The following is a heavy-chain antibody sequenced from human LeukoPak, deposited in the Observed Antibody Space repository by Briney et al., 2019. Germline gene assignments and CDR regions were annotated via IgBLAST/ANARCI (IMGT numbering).Heavy chain of an antibody. CDR3: AKERVGYYDSSGYYDY. CDR2: ISGSSSYI. CDR1: GFTFSSYS. J-gene: IGHJ4*02. Sequence: PGGSLRLSCAASGFTFSSYSMNWVRQAPGKGLEWVSSISGSSSYIYYADSVKGRFTISRDNAKNTLYLQMNSLRAEDTAVYYCAKERVGYYDSSGYYDYWGQGTLVTVSS. D-gene: IGHD3-22*01. V-gene: IGHV3-21*04.